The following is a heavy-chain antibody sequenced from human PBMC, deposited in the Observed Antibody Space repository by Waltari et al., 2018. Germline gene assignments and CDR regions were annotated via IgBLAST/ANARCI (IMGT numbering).Heavy chain of an antibody. D-gene: IGHD3-10*01. CDR3: ARVSSHLRLYYYYGMDV. V-gene: IGHV4-59*01. Sequence: QVQLQESGPGLVKPSETLSLTCTVSGGSISSYYWSWIRQHPGKGLEWIGYIYYRGGTSYIPALKSRVTISVDTSKNQFSLKLSSVTAADTAVYYCARVSSHLRLYYYYGMDVWGQGTTVTVSS. CDR2: IYYRGGT. J-gene: IGHJ6*02. CDR1: GGSISSYY.